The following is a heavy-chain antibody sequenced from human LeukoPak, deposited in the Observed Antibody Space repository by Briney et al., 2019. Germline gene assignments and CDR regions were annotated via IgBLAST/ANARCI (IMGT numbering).Heavy chain of an antibody. D-gene: IGHD1-1*01. V-gene: IGHV4-4*07. CDR3: ANNDGDF. CDR1: GVSISDYY. CDR2: IYISGST. J-gene: IGHJ4*02. Sequence: PSETLSLTCTVSGVSISDYYWTWFRQPAGKGLEWMGRIYISGSTNYNPSLKSGCIISVDTSRTQPSLTLTSLPTADTTACYYANNDGDFGGRGTLASASS.